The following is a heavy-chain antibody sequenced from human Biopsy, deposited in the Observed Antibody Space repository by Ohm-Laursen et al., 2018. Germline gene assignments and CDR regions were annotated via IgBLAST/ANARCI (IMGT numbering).Heavy chain of an antibody. CDR2: INNDGGRT. D-gene: IGHD3-22*01. Sequence: GSLRLSCAASGFTFSSYAMNWVRQAPGKGLEWVSGINNDGGRTDYADSVKGRFTISGDNSKNTLYLQMNSLRAEDTAIYYCAKVADYYNDSGFDDYWGQGTLVTVSS. CDR3: AKVADYYNDSGFDDY. V-gene: IGHV3-23*01. J-gene: IGHJ4*02. CDR1: GFTFSSYA.